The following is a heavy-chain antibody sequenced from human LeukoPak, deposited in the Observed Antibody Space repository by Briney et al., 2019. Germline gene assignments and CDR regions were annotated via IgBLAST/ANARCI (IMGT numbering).Heavy chain of an antibody. J-gene: IGHJ4*02. CDR1: GFTFSTYA. Sequence: PGGSLRLSCAASGFTFSTYAMNWVRQAPGKGLEWVANIKRDGSEKDYVDSVKGRFTISRDNAKNSLFLQMNNLRAEDTAVYYCVRDFGYCSGGNCYTVLDYWGQGTLVTVSS. V-gene: IGHV3-7*01. D-gene: IGHD2-15*01. CDR2: IKRDGSEK. CDR3: VRDFGYCSGGNCYTVLDY.